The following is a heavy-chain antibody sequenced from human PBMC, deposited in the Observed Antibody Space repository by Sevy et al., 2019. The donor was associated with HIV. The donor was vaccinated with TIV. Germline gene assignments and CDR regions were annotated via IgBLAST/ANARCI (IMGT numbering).Heavy chain of an antibody. CDR3: ARPDYYGSGSYFDY. CDR1: GFTFSDYY. Sequence: GGSLRLSCAASGFTFSDYYMSWIRQAPGKGLEWVSYISSSGSTIYYADSVKGRFTISRDNAKNSLYLQMNSLRAEDMAVYYCARPDYYGSGSYFDYWGQGTLVTVSS. V-gene: IGHV3-11*01. J-gene: IGHJ4*02. CDR2: ISSSGSTI. D-gene: IGHD3-10*01.